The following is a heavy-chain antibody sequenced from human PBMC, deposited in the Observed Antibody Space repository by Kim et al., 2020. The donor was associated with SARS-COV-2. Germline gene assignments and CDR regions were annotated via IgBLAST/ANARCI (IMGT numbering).Heavy chain of an antibody. CDR3: VKESGSGSYYAWTYYYYGMDV. D-gene: IGHD3-10*01. Sequence: GGSLRLSCAASGFTFSSYGMHWVRQAPGKGLEWVAVISYDGSNKYYADSVKGRFTISRDYSKNTLYLQMNSLRAEDTAVYYCVKESGSGSYYAWTYYYYGMDVWGQGTTVTVSS. CDR2: ISYDGSNK. CDR1: GFTFSSYG. J-gene: IGHJ6*02. V-gene: IGHV3-30*18.